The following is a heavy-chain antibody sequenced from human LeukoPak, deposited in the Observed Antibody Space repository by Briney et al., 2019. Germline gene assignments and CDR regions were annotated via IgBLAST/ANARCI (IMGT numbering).Heavy chain of an antibody. CDR2: IYHSGST. CDR1: GGSISTYY. D-gene: IGHD5-12*01. CDR3: ARGGGYASPIGY. Sequence: SETLSLTCTLSGGSISTYYWSWIRQPPGKGLEWIGYIYHSGSTNYNPSLRSRVTISVDTSKNKFSLKLSSVTAADTAVYYCARGGGYASPIGYWGQGALVTVSS. J-gene: IGHJ4*02. V-gene: IGHV4-59*01.